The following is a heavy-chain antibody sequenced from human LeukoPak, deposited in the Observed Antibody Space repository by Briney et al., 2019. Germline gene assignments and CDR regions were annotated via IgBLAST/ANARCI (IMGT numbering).Heavy chain of an antibody. CDR2: ISGTGTT. J-gene: IGHJ4*02. CDR1: GGSINSRNNY. Sequence: SETLSLTCTVSGGSINSRNNYWGWIRQPPGKGLEWIAIISGTGTTYYSPSLKSRLTISVDTSKNQFSLTLSSVTAADTAVYYCARRSYPYYFDYWGQGTLVTVSS. V-gene: IGHV4-39*01. D-gene: IGHD1-26*01. CDR3: ARRSYPYYFDY.